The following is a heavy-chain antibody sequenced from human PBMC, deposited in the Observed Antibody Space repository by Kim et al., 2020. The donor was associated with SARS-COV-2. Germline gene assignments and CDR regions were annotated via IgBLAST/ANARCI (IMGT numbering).Heavy chain of an antibody. CDR1: GFTFSNAW. Sequence: GGSLRLSCAASGFTFSNAWMSWVRQAPGKGLEWVGRIKSKTDGGTTDYAAPVKGRFTISRDDSKNTLYLQMNSLKTEDTAVYYCTTDYCSGGSCYFVNYYYYGMDVWGQGTPVTVSS. CDR2: IKSKTDGGTT. D-gene: IGHD2-15*01. V-gene: IGHV3-15*01. J-gene: IGHJ6*02. CDR3: TTDYCSGGSCYFVNYYYYGMDV.